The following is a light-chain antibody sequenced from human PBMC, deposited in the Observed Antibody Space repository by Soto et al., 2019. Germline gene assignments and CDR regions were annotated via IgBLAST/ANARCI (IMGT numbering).Light chain of an antibody. CDR1: QTISSY. CDR2: AAS. J-gene: IGKJ4*01. V-gene: IGKV1-39*01. CDR3: QQSYSAPLT. Sequence: DIQMTQSPSSLSASVGDRVTITCRASQTISSYLNWYQQKPGKAPKLLIYAASTLQSGVPSRFAGSGSGTDFTLTISSLQPEDVAIYYCQQSYSAPLTFGGGTKVGIK.